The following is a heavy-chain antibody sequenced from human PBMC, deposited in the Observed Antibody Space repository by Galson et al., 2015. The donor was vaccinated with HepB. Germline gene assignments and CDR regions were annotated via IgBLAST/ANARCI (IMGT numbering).Heavy chain of an antibody. Sequence: SLRLSCAASGFTFSNAWMSWVRQAPGKGLEWVSAISGSGGSTYYADSVKGRFTISRDNSKNTLYLQMNSLRAEDTAVYYCAKDRGRLGGSYYFDYWGQGTLVTVSS. CDR2: ISGSGGST. D-gene: IGHD1-26*01. CDR3: AKDRGRLGGSYYFDY. CDR1: GFTFSNAW. V-gene: IGHV3-23*01. J-gene: IGHJ4*02.